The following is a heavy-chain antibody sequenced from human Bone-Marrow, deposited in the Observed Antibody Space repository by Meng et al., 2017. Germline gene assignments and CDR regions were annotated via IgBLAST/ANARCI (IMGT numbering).Heavy chain of an antibody. V-gene: IGHV1-2*06. D-gene: IGHD6-13*01. CDR1: GYNFPDYY. CDR3: ARDEDISAAGKLFGDY. Sequence: QVQLVRSGAEVNKPGASVKVSCKPSGYNFPDYYIHWVRQAPGQGLEWMGRIDPKNGDTHYAQKFQGRVTMTGDTSISTAYMDLSGLRSDDTAVYYCARDEDISAAGKLFGDYWGQGTLVTVSS. J-gene: IGHJ4*02. CDR2: IDPKNGDT.